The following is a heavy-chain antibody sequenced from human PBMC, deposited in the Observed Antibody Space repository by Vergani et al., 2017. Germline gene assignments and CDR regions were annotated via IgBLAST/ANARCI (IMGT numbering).Heavy chain of an antibody. CDR3: AKEIVGATRPKLFDY. CDR1: GFTFSHYS. V-gene: IGHV3-21*04. J-gene: IGHJ4*02. D-gene: IGHD1-26*01. Sequence: EVQMVESGGGLVKPGGSLRLSCVASGFTFSHYSMNWVRQAPGKGLEWVSSISGNNDDVYYADSVKGRFTISRDNAKNSLYLQMNSLRAEDTAVYYCAKEIVGATRPKLFDYWGQGTLVTVSS. CDR2: ISGNNDDV.